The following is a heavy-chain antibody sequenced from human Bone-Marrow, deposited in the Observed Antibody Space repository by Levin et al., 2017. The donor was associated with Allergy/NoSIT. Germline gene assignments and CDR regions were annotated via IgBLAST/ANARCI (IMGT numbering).Heavy chain of an antibody. D-gene: IGHD3-16*01. CDR2: INAVGDDL. CDR3: AKDVFGGVRLGFDS. V-gene: IGHV3-23*01. CDR1: GFTFNNFA. J-gene: IGHJ4*02. Sequence: SCAASGFTFNNFAMSWVRQAPGKGLEWVSAINAVGDDLYYADSVKGRFTISRDNSRYTLYLQMASLRAADTAIYYCAKDVFGGVRLGFDSWGQGALVTVSS.